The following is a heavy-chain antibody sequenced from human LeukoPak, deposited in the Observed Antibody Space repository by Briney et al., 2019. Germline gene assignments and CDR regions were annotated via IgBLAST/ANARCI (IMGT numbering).Heavy chain of an antibody. V-gene: IGHV3-48*03. CDR1: GFTFSSYE. J-gene: IGHJ3*02. Sequence: QAGGSLRVPCAASGFTFSSYEMTWVRQAPGKGLEWISYISSSGSTIGYADSVKGRFTISRDSAENSLHLQMNSLRAEDTAVYYCAREGRMTTVNAFDIWGQGTMVTVSS. D-gene: IGHD4-17*01. CDR2: ISSSGSTI. CDR3: AREGRMTTVNAFDI.